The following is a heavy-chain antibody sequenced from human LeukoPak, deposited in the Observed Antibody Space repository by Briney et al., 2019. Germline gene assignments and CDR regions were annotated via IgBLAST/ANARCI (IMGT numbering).Heavy chain of an antibody. J-gene: IGHJ3*02. CDR3: AGTTLPAAEDAFDI. V-gene: IGHV4-59*12. CDR2: IYYTGST. Sequence: SETLSLTCTVPGGSISSYYWSWIRQPPGKGLEWIGYIYYTGSTNYNPSLKSRATISIDTSKNQFSLKLNSVTAADTAVYYCAGTTLPAAEDAFDIWGQGTMVTVSS. CDR1: GGSISSYY. D-gene: IGHD6-25*01.